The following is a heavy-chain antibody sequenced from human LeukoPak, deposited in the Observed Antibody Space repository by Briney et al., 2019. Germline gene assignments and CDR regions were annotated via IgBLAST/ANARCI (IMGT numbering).Heavy chain of an antibody. CDR1: GFTFSSFG. CDR3: AREGTAIVYDY. D-gene: IGHD5-18*01. V-gene: IGHV3-23*01. Sequence: GGSLRLSCAASGFTFSSFGMSWVRQAPGKGLEWVSAISSTGGTAYYADSVKGRFTISRDNSKNTLYLQTNSLRAEDTAVYYCAREGTAIVYDYWGQGTLVTVSS. J-gene: IGHJ4*02. CDR2: ISSTGGTA.